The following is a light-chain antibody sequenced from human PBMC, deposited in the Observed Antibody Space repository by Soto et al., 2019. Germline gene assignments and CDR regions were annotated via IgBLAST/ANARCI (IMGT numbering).Light chain of an antibody. CDR3: QQYSSYPWT. CDR2: DAS. J-gene: IGKJ1*01. Sequence: DIQMTQSPSTLSASVGDRVTITCRASQSLSNWLAWYQQKPGKAPKLLIYDASSLETGVPSRFSGSGSGTEFTLTISSLQPDDFATYYCQQYSSYPWTFGQGTKVDIK. V-gene: IGKV1-5*01. CDR1: QSLSNW.